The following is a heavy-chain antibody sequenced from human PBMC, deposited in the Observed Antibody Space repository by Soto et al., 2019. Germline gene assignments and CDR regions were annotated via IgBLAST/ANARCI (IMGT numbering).Heavy chain of an antibody. V-gene: IGHV4-34*01. CDR1: GGSFSGYY. Sequence: SETLSLTCAVYGGSFSGYYWSWIRQPPGKGLEWIGEINHSGSTNYNPSLKSRVTISVDTSKNQFSLKLSSVTAADTAVYYCARARYCSGGSCLNAEYFQHWGQGTLVTVSS. CDR2: INHSGST. J-gene: IGHJ1*01. CDR3: ARARYCSGGSCLNAEYFQH. D-gene: IGHD2-15*01.